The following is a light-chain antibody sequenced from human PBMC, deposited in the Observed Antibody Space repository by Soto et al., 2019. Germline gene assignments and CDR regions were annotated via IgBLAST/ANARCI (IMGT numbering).Light chain of an antibody. V-gene: IGKV4-1*01. J-gene: IGKJ2*01. CDR3: QQYYSTPPYT. CDR1: QSVLYSSNNKNY. CDR2: WAS. Sequence: DIVMTQSPDSLAVSLGERATINCQSSQSVLYSSNNKNYLAWYQQKPGQPPKLLIYWASTRESGVPDRFSGSGSGTDFTLTISSLQAEDVSVYCCQQYYSTPPYTFGQGTKLEIK.